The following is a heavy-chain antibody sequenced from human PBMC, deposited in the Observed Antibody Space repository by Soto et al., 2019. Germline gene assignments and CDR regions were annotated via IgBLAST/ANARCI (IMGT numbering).Heavy chain of an antibody. V-gene: IGHV4-59*01. CDR3: ARYFDWSNWFDP. Sequence: PSETLSLTCTVSGGSISSYYWSWIRQPPGKGLEWIGYIYYSGSTNYNPSLKSRVTISVDTSKNQFSLKLSSVTAADTAVYYCARYFDWSNWFDPWGQGTLVTVSS. CDR1: GGSISSYY. J-gene: IGHJ5*02. D-gene: IGHD3-9*01. CDR2: IYYSGST.